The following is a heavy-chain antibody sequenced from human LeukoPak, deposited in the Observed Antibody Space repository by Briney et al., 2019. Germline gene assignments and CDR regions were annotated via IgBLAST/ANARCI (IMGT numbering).Heavy chain of an antibody. CDR1: GLSVGSSY. V-gene: IGHV3-53*01. J-gene: IGHJ4*02. CDR3: ARASYSSWTFFEY. Sequence: GGSLRLSCAASGLSVGSSYMSWVRQAPGKGLEWVSVIYTDGSTGYADSVEGRFTVSRDNSKNTLYLQMNSLRAEDTAVYYCARASYSSWTFFEYWGQGTLVTVSS. D-gene: IGHD6-6*01. CDR2: IYTDGST.